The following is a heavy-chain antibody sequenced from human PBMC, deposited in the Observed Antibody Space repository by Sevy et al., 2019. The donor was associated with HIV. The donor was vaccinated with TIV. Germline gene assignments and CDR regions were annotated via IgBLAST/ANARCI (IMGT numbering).Heavy chain of an antibody. CDR1: GYIFKNYW. Sequence: GESLKISCKGSGYIFKNYWIGWVRQVPGKGLEWMGIFYPGNSDVRYSPSFQGNVTISADKSISAAYLQWRSLKASDIAMYFCARGLYYYDSSGYSDAFDIWGQGTMVTVSS. CDR3: ARGLYYYDSSGYSDAFDI. J-gene: IGHJ3*02. D-gene: IGHD3-22*01. CDR2: FYPGNSDV. V-gene: IGHV5-51*01.